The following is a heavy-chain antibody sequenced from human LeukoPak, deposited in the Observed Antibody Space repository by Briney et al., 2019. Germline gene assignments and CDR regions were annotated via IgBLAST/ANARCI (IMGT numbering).Heavy chain of an antibody. CDR2: ISGSGGST. CDR1: GFTFRNYA. D-gene: IGHD3-3*01. J-gene: IGHJ5*02. CDR3: AKVPFSDFWSGYSNWFDP. V-gene: IGHV3-23*01. Sequence: GGSLRLSCAASGFTFRNYAMSSVRQAPGKGLEWVSSISGSGGSTYYADSVKGRFTISRDNSKNTLYLQMNSLRAEDTAVYYCAKVPFSDFWSGYSNWFDPWGQGTLVTVSS.